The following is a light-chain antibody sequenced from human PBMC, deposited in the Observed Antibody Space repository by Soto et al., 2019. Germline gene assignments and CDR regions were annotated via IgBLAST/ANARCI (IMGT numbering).Light chain of an antibody. V-gene: IGKV3-15*01. CDR3: QQYGSSWT. Sequence: EIVMTQSPATLSVSPGERATLSCRASQSVSSNLAWYQQKPGQAPRLLIYGASTRATGIPARFSGSGSGTEFTLTISSLQSEDFAVYYCQQYGSSWTVGQGTKVDIK. CDR2: GAS. CDR1: QSVSSN. J-gene: IGKJ1*01.